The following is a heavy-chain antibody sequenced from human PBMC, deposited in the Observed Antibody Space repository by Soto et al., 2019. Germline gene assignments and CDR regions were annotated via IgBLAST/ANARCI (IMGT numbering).Heavy chain of an antibody. CDR1: GFTFSSYA. CDR3: AKALGELSPESYDY. D-gene: IGHD3-16*02. Sequence: GGSLRLSCAASGFTFSSYAMHWVRQAPGKGLEWVAVISYDGSDKYYADSVKGRFTISRDNSKNTLNLQMNSLRADDTAVYYCAKALGELSPESYDYWGQGTLVTGS. V-gene: IGHV3-30*18. CDR2: ISYDGSDK. J-gene: IGHJ4*02.